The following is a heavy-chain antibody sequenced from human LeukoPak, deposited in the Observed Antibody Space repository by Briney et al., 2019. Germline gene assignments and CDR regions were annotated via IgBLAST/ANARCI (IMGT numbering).Heavy chain of an antibody. CDR1: GFTFSSYA. J-gene: IGHJ4*02. Sequence: GGSLRLSCAASGFTFSSYAMSWVRQAPGKGLEWVSTIIGNGGSTFYADSVKGRFTVSRDNSKNTLYLQMNSLRAEDTAVYYCAKRVSTGYYYFDYWGQGTLVTVSS. CDR3: AKRVSTGYYYFDY. D-gene: IGHD3-9*01. CDR2: IIGNGGST. V-gene: IGHV3-23*01.